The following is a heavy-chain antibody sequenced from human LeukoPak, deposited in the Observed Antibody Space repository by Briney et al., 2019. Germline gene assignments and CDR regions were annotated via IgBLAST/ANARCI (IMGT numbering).Heavy chain of an antibody. V-gene: IGHV4-34*01. D-gene: IGHD5-18*01. CDR3: VVDTAMVTLFDY. CDR2: INHSGGT. CDR1: GGSFSGYY. Sequence: PSETLSLTCAVYGGSFSGYYWSWIRQPAGKGLEWIGEINHSGGTNYNPSLKSRVTISVDTSKNQFSLKLSSVTAADTAVYYCVVDTAMVTLFDYWGQGTLVTVSS. J-gene: IGHJ4*02.